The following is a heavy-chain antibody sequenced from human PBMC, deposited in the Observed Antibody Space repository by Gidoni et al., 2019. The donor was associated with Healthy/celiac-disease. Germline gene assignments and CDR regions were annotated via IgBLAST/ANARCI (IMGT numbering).Heavy chain of an antibody. CDR1: GFTFSNAW. D-gene: IGHD2-15*01. J-gene: IGHJ4*02. Sequence: EVQLVESGGGLVKPGGSLSLSCAASGFTFSNAWMSLVRQAPGKGLEWVGRIKSKTDGGTTDYAAPVKGRFTISRDDSKNTLYLKMNSLKTEDTAVFYCTTLLHCSGGSCYSDWGQGTLVTVSS. V-gene: IGHV3-15*01. CDR2: IKSKTDGGTT. CDR3: TTLLHCSGGSCYSD.